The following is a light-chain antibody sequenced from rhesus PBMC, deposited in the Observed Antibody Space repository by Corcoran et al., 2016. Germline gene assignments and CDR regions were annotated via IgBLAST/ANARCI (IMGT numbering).Light chain of an antibody. CDR2: QVS. Sequence: DVVMTQSPLSLPITPGQPASISCRSSQSLVHSSGNTYLSWYQRKPGKPPRRLIYQVSNRDSGVPDRFSGSGAGTEFTLKISRVEAEDVGVYYCGQGTNVPRTFGLGTKVEIK. V-gene: IGKV2-62*02. CDR1: QSLVHSSGNTY. J-gene: IGKJ1*01. CDR3: GQGTNVPRT.